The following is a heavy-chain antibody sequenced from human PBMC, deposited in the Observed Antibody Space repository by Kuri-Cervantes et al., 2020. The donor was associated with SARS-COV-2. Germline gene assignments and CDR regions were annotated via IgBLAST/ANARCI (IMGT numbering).Heavy chain of an antibody. CDR2: ISYDGSNK. CDR1: AFTFSSYA. D-gene: IGHD5-18*01. J-gene: IGHJ4*02. Sequence: GSLKISCAASAFTFSSYAMHWVRQAPGKELEWVAIISYDGSNKYYADSVKGRFTISRDNSKNTLYLQMDSLRAADTAVYYCARGYSLIDYWGQGTLVTVSS. CDR3: ARGYSLIDY. V-gene: IGHV3-30-3*01.